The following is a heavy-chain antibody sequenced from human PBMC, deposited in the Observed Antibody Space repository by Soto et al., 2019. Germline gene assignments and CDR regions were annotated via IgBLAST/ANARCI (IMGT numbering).Heavy chain of an antibody. CDR2: VFQDGAAAYLAEGETT. D-gene: IGHD3-16*01. V-gene: IGHV4-59*01. J-gene: IGHJ5*02. CDR1: GAFLNNFF. CDR3: ARERGGVTVYSNPVSELFDP. Sequence: QVQLQESGPGLVRPSETLSLTCTVSGAFLNNFFWSWIRQAPGKGLEWIGYVFQDGAAAYLAEGETTGYIPCLESRAAITLDLHTSQCSLRLASVTAADTAVYYCARERGGVTVYSNPVSELFDPWGQGPLVTVSS.